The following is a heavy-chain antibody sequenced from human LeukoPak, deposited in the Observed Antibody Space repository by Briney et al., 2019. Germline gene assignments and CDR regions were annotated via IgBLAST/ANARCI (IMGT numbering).Heavy chain of an antibody. J-gene: IGHJ4*02. CDR2: IYYSGST. CDR1: GGSISSYY. V-gene: IGHV4-59*01. D-gene: IGHD5-12*01. Sequence: KPSETLSLTRTVSGGSISSYYWSWIRQPPGKGLEWIGYIYYSGSTNYNPSLKSRVTISVDTSKSQFSLKLSSVTAADTAVYYCARGGSGYDYPDYWGQGTLVTVSS. CDR3: ARGGSGYDYPDY.